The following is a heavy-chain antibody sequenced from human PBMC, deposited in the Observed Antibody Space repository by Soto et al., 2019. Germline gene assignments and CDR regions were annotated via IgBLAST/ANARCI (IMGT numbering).Heavy chain of an antibody. V-gene: IGHV1-18*01. CDR2: ISAYNGNT. CDR1: GYTFTSYG. CDR3: AREGAGGVWYFDY. Sequence: ASVKVSCKASGYTFTSYGISWVRQAPGQGLEWMGWISAYNGNTNYAQKLQGRVTMTRNTSISTAYMELSSLRSEDTAVYYCAREGAGGVWYFDYWGKGTLVTVPS. J-gene: IGHJ4*02. D-gene: IGHD1-26*01.